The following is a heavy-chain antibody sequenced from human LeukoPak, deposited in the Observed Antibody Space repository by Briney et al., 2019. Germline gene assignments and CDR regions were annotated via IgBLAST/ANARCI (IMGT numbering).Heavy chain of an antibody. J-gene: IGHJ4*02. D-gene: IGHD3-22*01. CDR3: ARQENYYDRSGYGETHYYFDY. Sequence: GESLKISCKGSGYSFTSYWIGWVRQMPGKGLERMGIIYPGDSDTRYSPSFQGQVTISADKSISTAYVQWSSLKASDTAMYYCARQENYYDRSGYGETHYYFDYWGQGTLVTVSS. CDR2: IYPGDSDT. CDR1: GYSFTSYW. V-gene: IGHV5-51*01.